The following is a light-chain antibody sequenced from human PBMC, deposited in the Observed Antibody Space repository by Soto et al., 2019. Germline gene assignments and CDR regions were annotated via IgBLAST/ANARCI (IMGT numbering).Light chain of an antibody. CDR3: LQESNYPLT. CDR2: SAS. V-gene: IGKV1-6*01. CDR1: QGVRDD. J-gene: IGKJ4*01. Sequence: IQMTQSPSSLSASVGDRVTITCRASQGVRDDVGWYQQKPGKAPKLLSYSASTLQSGVPSRFSGSGSGTDFTLTISGLQPEDLATYYCLQESNYPLTFGGGTKVEIK.